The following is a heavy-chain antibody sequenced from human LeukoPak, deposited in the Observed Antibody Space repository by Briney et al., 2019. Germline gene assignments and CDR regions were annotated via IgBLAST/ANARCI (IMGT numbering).Heavy chain of an antibody. Sequence: GGSLRLSCATSGFTFSSYSMNWVRQAPGKGLEWVSSISSSSSYIYYADSVKGRSTISRDNAKNSLYLQMNSLRAEDTAVYYCAREAVTTGFDYWGQGTRVTVSS. J-gene: IGHJ4*02. CDR1: GFTFSSYS. V-gene: IGHV3-21*01. CDR3: AREAVTTGFDY. D-gene: IGHD4-17*01. CDR2: ISSSSSYI.